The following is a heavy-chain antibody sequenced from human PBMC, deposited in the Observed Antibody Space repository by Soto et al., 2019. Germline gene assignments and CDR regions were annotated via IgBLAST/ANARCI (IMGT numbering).Heavy chain of an antibody. CDR1: GFTFSSYA. Sequence: PGGSLRLSCAASGFTFSSYAMSWVRQAPGKGLEWVSAISGSGGSTYYADSVKGRFTISRDNSKNTLYLQMNSLRAEDTAVYYCAQGISHYNSAIQYYFDYWGQGTLVTVSS. V-gene: IGHV3-23*01. CDR3: AQGISHYNSAIQYYFDY. D-gene: IGHD3-22*01. J-gene: IGHJ4*02. CDR2: ISGSGGST.